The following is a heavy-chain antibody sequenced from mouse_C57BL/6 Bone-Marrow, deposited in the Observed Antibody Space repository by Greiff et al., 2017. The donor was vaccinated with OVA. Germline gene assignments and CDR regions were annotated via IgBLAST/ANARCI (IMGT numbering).Heavy chain of an antibody. J-gene: IGHJ2*01. V-gene: IGHV1-76*01. CDR1: GYTFTDYY. CDR2: IYPGSGNT. CDR3: AIEDPTTVKDY. D-gene: IGHD1-1*01. Sequence: VQLQQSGAELVRPGASVKLSCKASGYTFTDYYINWVKQRPGQGLEWIARIYPGSGNTYYNEKFKGKATLTAEKSSSTAYMQLSSLTSEDSAVYFCAIEDPTTVKDYWGQGTTLTVSS.